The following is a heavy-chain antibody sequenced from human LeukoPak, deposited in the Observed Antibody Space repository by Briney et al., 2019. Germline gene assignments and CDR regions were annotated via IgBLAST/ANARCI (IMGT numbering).Heavy chain of an antibody. CDR2: IYYSGST. J-gene: IGHJ5*02. Sequence: SETLSLTCTVSGGSISSSSYSWGWIRQPPGKGLEWIGSIYYSGSTYYNPSLKSRVTISVDTSKNQFSLKLSSVTAADTAVYYCARVIAARNHWFDPWGQGTLVTVSS. D-gene: IGHD6-6*01. V-gene: IGHV4-39*01. CDR1: GGSISSSSYS. CDR3: ARVIAARNHWFDP.